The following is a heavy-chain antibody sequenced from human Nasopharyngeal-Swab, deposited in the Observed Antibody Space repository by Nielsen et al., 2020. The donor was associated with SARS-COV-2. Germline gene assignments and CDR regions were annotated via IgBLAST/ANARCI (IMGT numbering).Heavy chain of an antibody. V-gene: IGHV3-30*02. Sequence: GESLKISCAASGFTFSSYGVHWVRQAPGKGLEWVAVIWYDGSNKYYADSVKGRFTISRDNSKNTLYLQMNSLRAEDTAVYYCAKGWGGSYVDAFDIWGQGTMVTVSS. CDR2: IWYDGSNK. D-gene: IGHD1-26*01. CDR1: GFTFSSYG. J-gene: IGHJ3*02. CDR3: AKGWGGSYVDAFDI.